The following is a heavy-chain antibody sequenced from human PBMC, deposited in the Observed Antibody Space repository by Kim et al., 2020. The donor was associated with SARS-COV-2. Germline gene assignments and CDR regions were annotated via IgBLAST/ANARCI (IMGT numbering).Heavy chain of an antibody. Sequence: SLKSRVTISVDTSKNQFSQKLSSVTAADTAVYYCARDRAGSDYYYGMDVWGRGTTVTVSS. V-gene: IGHV4-31*02. CDR3: ARDRAGSDYYYGMDV. D-gene: IGHD6-25*01. J-gene: IGHJ6*02.